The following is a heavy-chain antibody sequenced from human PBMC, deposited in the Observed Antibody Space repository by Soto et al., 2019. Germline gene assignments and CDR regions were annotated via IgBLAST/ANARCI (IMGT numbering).Heavy chain of an antibody. V-gene: IGHV3-21*01. Sequence: GGSLRLSCAASGFTFSSYSMNWVRQAPGKGLEWVSSISSSSSYIYYADSVKGRFTISRDNAKNSLYLQMNSLRAEDTAVYYCASLRKNGDYYDAFGDYWGQGTLVTVSS. CDR3: ASLRKNGDYYDAFGDY. CDR2: ISSSSSYI. CDR1: GFTFSSYS. J-gene: IGHJ4*02. D-gene: IGHD3-22*01.